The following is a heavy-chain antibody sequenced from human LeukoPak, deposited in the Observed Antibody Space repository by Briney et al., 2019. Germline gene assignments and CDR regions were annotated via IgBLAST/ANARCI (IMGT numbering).Heavy chain of an antibody. D-gene: IGHD2-15*01. CDR2: VSAYADDT. J-gene: IGHJ4*02. Sequence: ASVKVSCKASGCTFTNYGISWVRQAPGQGLEWMGWVSAYADDTNYVQKFQGRITTTTDTSTSTAYVELRSLRSDDTAVYYCARDCIGCHGFDYWGQGTLVTVSS. V-gene: IGHV1-18*01. CDR1: GCTFTNYG. CDR3: ARDCIGCHGFDY.